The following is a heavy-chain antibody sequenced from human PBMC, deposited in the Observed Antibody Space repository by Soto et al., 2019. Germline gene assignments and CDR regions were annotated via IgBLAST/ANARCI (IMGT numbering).Heavy chain of an antibody. CDR2: IYPGDFDT. D-gene: IGHD3-9*01. CDR1: GYRFTSYW. J-gene: IGHJ4*02. V-gene: IGHV5-51*01. CDR3: ARGYNSFLSIHPYYFDL. Sequence: PGESLKISCKGFGYRFTSYWIAWVRQLPGKGLEFMGIIYPGDFDTRYNPSFQGQVTISVDNSISTAFLQWSTLKAPDTAMYFCARGYNSFLSIHPYYFDLWGQGTLVTVSS.